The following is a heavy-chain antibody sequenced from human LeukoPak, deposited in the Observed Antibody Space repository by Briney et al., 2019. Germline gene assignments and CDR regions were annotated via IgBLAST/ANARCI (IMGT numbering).Heavy chain of an antibody. V-gene: IGHV4-59*08. CDR2: IYSSGST. Sequence: SATLSLTCTVSGGSITGYYWSWIRQAPGKGLEWIGHIYSSGSTNYNPSLKSRVTISVDTSKNQFSLRLSFVTAADTAMYYCARLWFGELLPMDNWGQGTLVTVSS. D-gene: IGHD3-10*01. J-gene: IGHJ4*02. CDR1: GGSITGYY. CDR3: ARLWFGELLPMDN.